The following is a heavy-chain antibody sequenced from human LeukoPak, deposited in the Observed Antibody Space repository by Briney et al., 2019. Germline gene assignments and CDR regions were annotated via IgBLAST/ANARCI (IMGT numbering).Heavy chain of an antibody. J-gene: IGHJ4*02. CDR2: ISDSGST. CDR3: ARVEFGSGSTYFDY. V-gene: IGHV4-59*11. D-gene: IGHD3-10*01. Sequence: SETLSLTCVVSGGSLSTHHWSWIRQSPGRGLEWIGYISDSGSTNYNPSLKSRVTISVDTSKNQFSLKLSSVTAADTAVYYCARVEFGSGSTYFDYWGQGTLVTVSS. CDR1: GGSLSTHH.